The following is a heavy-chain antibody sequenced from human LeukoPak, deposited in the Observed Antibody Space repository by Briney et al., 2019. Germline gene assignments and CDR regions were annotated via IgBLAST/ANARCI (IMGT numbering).Heavy chain of an antibody. D-gene: IGHD5-12*01. J-gene: IGHJ3*02. CDR3: AKVTVATQMGIGDAFDI. Sequence: GGSLRLSCAASGFTFSSYAMSWVRQAPGKGLEWVSAISGSGGSTYYADSVKGRFTISRDNSKNTLYLQMNSLRAEDTAVYYCAKVTVATQMGIGDAFDIWGQGTMVTVSS. CDR2: ISGSGGST. CDR1: GFTFSSYA. V-gene: IGHV3-23*01.